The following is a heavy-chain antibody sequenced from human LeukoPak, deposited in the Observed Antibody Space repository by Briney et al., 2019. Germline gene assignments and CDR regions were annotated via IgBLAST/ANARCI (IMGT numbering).Heavy chain of an antibody. D-gene: IGHD3-10*01. CDR2: ICWNSGSI. CDR3: AKDGYYGSGSYYKGDYYYYGMDV. Sequence: PGGSLRLSCAASGFTFDDYAMHWVRQAPGKGLEWVSGICWNSGSIGYADSVKGRFTISRDNAKNSLYLQMNSLRAEDTALYYCAKDGYYGSGSYYKGDYYYYGMDVWGQGTTVTVSS. J-gene: IGHJ6*02. CDR1: GFTFDDYA. V-gene: IGHV3-9*01.